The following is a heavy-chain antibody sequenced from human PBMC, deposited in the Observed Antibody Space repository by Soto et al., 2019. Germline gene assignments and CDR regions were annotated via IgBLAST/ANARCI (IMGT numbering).Heavy chain of an antibody. CDR2: IWYDGSYK. Sequence: QVQLVESGGGVVQAGRSLRLSCAASGFAFSSYGMHWVRQAPGKGLEWVAVIWYDGSYKYYADSVKGRFTISRDNSKNTLYLQMNRLGAEDTAMYYCARDYDYVWGSYRYTAFDYWGQGTLVTVSS. D-gene: IGHD3-16*02. V-gene: IGHV3-33*01. CDR1: GFAFSSYG. J-gene: IGHJ4*02. CDR3: ARDYDYVWGSYRYTAFDY.